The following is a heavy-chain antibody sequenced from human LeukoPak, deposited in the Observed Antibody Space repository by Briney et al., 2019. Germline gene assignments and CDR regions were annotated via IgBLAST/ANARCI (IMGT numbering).Heavy chain of an antibody. CDR1: GPSTSSYY. D-gene: IGHD6-13*01. CDR3: ARGFIAAAGWIDP. J-gene: IGHJ5*02. Sequence: KPSETLSLTWLLPGPSTSSYYWSCIRQPQGKGRECIGYISYSGSTNYNPSLKSQVTISVDTSKNHFSLKLSSVTAADTAVYYCARGFIAAAGWIDPWGQGTLVTVSS. CDR2: ISYSGST. V-gene: IGHV4-59*01.